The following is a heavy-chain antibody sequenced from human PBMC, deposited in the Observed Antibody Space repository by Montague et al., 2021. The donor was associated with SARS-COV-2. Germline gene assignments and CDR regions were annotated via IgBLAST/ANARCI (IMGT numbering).Heavy chain of an antibody. CDR3: ARHNVVGYDILTGYYPIYGMDV. CDR1: GFSVSSSY. V-gene: IGHV3-66*02. J-gene: IGHJ6*02. CDR2: IYSGGNT. Sequence: SLRLSCAASGFSVSSSYMTWVRQAPGKGLEWVSVIYSGGNTDYAASVKGRFTISRDSSKNTLYLQMNSLSVEDTAVYYCARHNVVGYDILTGYYPIYGMDVWGQGTTVTVSS. D-gene: IGHD3-9*01.